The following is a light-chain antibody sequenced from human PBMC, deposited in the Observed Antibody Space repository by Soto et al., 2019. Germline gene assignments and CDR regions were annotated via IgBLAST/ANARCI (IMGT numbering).Light chain of an antibody. CDR3: GSYTTSSNYV. Sequence: SLLTLAASVSGSRGQSITISCTGTISDVGSYSYVSWYQQYPGKAPKLMIYDVSTRPSGVSDRFSGSKSGNTASLTISGLRAEDEADYYCGSYTTSSNYVFGTGTKVTVL. CDR1: ISDVGSYSY. CDR2: DVS. V-gene: IGLV2-14*03. J-gene: IGLJ1*01.